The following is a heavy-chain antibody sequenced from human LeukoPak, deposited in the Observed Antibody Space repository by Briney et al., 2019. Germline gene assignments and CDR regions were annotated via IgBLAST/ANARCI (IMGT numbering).Heavy chain of an antibody. J-gene: IGHJ3*02. V-gene: IGHV3-7*04. CDR1: GITLSSYW. CDR2: INQDGSEK. CDR3: ARRYNTNWSNLWSDAFDI. D-gene: IGHD6-13*01. Sequence: PGGSLRLSCAASGITLSSYWMAWVRQAPGKGLEWVANINQDGSEKNYVDSVKGRFTISRDNAKNSLYLQMNSLRAEDTAVYYCARRYNTNWSNLWSDAFDIWGQGTMVTVSS.